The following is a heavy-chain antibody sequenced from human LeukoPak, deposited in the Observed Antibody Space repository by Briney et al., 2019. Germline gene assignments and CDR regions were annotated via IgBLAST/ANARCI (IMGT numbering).Heavy chain of an antibody. V-gene: IGHV3-30*02. CDR3: AKGGYGSGSLYYYYYMDV. D-gene: IGHD3-10*01. J-gene: IGHJ6*03. Sequence: GGSLRLSCAASGFTFSSYGMHWVRQAPGKGLEWVAFIRYDGSNKYYADSVKGRFTISRDNSKNTLYLQMNSLRAEDTAVYYCAKGGYGSGSLYYYYYMDVWGKGTTVTISS. CDR1: GFTFSSYG. CDR2: IRYDGSNK.